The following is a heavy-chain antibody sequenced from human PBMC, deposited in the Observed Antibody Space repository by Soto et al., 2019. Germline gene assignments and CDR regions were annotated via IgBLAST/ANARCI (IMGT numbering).Heavy chain of an antibody. J-gene: IGHJ4*02. CDR1: GYTFTSYD. CDR2: MNPNSGNT. D-gene: IGHD2-2*01. V-gene: IGHV1-8*01. Sequence: ASVKVSCKASGYTFTSYDINWVRQATGQGLEWMGWMNPNSGNTGYAQKFQGRVTMTRTTSISTAYMELSSLRSEDTAVYYCARESHYIAVLPAAMSHFDYWGQGTRVTHSS. CDR3: ARESHYIAVLPAAMSHFDY.